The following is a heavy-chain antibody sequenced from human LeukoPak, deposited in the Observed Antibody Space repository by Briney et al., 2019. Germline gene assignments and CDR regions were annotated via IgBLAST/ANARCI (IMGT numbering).Heavy chain of an antibody. D-gene: IGHD6-6*01. J-gene: IGHJ4*02. CDR2: IKQDGTEK. CDR1: GFTFSSYW. CDR3: ARVYRSSSGYCFDY. V-gene: IGHV3-7*01. Sequence: GGSLRLSCAASGFTFSSYWMSWVRQAPGKGLEWVANIKQDGTEKYYVHSVKGRFTMSRDNAENSLYLQMNSLRAEDTAVYYCARVYRSSSGYCFDYWGQGTLVTVSS.